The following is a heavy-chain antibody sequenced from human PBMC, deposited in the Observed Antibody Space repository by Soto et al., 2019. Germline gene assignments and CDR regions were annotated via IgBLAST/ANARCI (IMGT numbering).Heavy chain of an antibody. CDR2: IYYSGST. CDR3: ARGVIAARPRYNWFDH. D-gene: IGHD6-6*01. V-gene: IGHV4-31*03. CDR1: GGSISSGGYY. Sequence: SETLSLTCTVSGGSISSGGYYWSWIRQHPGKGLEWIGYIYYSGSTYYNPSLKSRVTISVDTSKNQFSLKLSSVTAADTAVYYCARGVIAARPRYNWFDHWGQGTLVTVSS. J-gene: IGHJ5*02.